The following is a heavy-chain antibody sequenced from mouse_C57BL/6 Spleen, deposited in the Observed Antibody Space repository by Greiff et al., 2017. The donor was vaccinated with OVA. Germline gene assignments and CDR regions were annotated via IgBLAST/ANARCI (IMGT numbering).Heavy chain of an antibody. CDR2: IDPANGNT. CDR1: GFNIKNTY. J-gene: IGHJ4*01. Sequence: VQLQQSVAELVRPGASVKLSCTASGFNIKNTYMPWVKQRPEQGLEWIGRIDPANGNTKYAPKFQGKATITADTSSNTAYLQLSSLTSEDTAIYYCANYYGSFMDYWGQGTSVTVSS. V-gene: IGHV14-3*01. CDR3: ANYYGSFMDY. D-gene: IGHD1-1*01.